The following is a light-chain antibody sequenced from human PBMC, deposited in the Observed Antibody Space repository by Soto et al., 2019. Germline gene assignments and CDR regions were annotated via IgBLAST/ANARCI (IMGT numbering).Light chain of an antibody. CDR1: QRISCY. CDR3: QQSYSAPRT. Sequence: DILMTQSPSSLSASVGDRVTITCRASQRISCYLNWYQQKPGKAPKILIFVVSNLQSGVPSRFSGSGYGPDFTLTISSLQPEDCATCYCQQSYSAPRTFGQGTKVEIK. V-gene: IGKV1-39*01. J-gene: IGKJ1*01. CDR2: VVS.